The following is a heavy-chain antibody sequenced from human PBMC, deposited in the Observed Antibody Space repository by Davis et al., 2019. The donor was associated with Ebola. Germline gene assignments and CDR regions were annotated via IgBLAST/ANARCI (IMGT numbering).Heavy chain of an antibody. CDR2: ISSSRSSI. J-gene: IGHJ4*02. D-gene: IGHD3-10*01. Sequence: PGGFLRLSCAASGFTFSSYDMNWVRQAPGKGLEWVSSISSSRSSIYYADSVKSRFTISRDNAKNSLYLQMNSLRAEDTAVYYCARDLHLFYFDYWGQGTLVTVSS. V-gene: IGHV3-21*01. CDR3: ARDLHLFYFDY. CDR1: GFTFSSYD.